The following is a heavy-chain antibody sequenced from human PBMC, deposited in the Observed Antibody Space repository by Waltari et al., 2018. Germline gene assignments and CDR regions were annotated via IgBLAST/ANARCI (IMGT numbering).Heavy chain of an antibody. V-gene: IGHV3-21*01. CDR2: ISSSSSYI. D-gene: IGHD2-2*02. CDR1: GFTFSSYS. J-gene: IGHJ6*03. Sequence: EVQLVESGGGLVKPGGSLRLSCAASGFTFSSYSMNWVRQAPGKGLEWVSSISSSSSYIYYADSVKGRFTISRDNAKNSLYLQMNSLRAEDTAVYYCAKVYCSSTSCYNDYYMDVWGKGTTVTISS. CDR3: AKVYCSSTSCYNDYYMDV.